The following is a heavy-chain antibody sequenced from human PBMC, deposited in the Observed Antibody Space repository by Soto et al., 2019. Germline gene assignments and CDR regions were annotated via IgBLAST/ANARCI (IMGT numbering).Heavy chain of an antibody. CDR2: ISANNGNT. CDR1: GYTFTSYG. Sequence: QVRLVQSGAEVKKPGASVKVSCKGSGYTFTSYGITWVRQAPGQGLEWMGWISANNGNTNYAQKLQGRVTVPRDTSTSTSYMELRSLRYDDTAVYYCARVRYGDYWGQGAMVTVSS. V-gene: IGHV1-18*01. J-gene: IGHJ4*02. CDR3: ARVRYGDY. D-gene: IGHD1-1*01.